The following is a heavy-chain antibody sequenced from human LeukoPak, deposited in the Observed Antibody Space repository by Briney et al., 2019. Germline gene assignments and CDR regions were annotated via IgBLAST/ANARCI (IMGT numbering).Heavy chain of an antibody. Sequence: PGESLKISCKGSGYSFTSYWIGWVRQMPGKGLEWMGIIYPGGSDTRYSPSFQGQVTISADKSISTAYLQWSSLKASDTAMYYCARELRIAVAGTDYGMDVWGQGTTVTVSS. CDR3: ARELRIAVAGTDYGMDV. CDR1: GYSFTSYW. CDR2: IYPGGSDT. D-gene: IGHD6-19*01. J-gene: IGHJ6*02. V-gene: IGHV5-51*01.